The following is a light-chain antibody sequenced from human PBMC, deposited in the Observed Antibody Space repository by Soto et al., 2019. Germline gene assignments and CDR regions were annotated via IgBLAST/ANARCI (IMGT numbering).Light chain of an antibody. V-gene: IGKV1-33*01. Sequence: DIQMTQSPSSLSASVGDRVTITCQASRDISDYLNWYHQKPGKAPKFLIYDASYLETGVPSRFSGSGSGTDFTFTISSLQPEDIGTYYCQQHQSLPFTFGPGTTVDIK. CDR1: RDISDY. J-gene: IGKJ3*01. CDR3: QQHQSLPFT. CDR2: DAS.